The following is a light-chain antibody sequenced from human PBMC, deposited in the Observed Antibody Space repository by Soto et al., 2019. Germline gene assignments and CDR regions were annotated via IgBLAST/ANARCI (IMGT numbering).Light chain of an antibody. V-gene: IGLV2-8*01. Sequence: QSALTQPPSASGSPGQSVPISCTGTSSDVGGYNYVSWYQQHPGRAPKLMIYEVSKRPSGVPDRFSGSKSGNTASLTVSGLQTEDEADYYCSSYAGSNNQVFGTGTKLTVL. CDR3: SSYAGSNNQV. CDR2: EVS. J-gene: IGLJ1*01. CDR1: SSDVGGYNY.